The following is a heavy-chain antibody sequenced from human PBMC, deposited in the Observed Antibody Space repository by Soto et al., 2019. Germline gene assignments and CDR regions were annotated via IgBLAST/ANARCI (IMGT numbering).Heavy chain of an antibody. Sequence: GGSLRLSCAASGFTFSSYGMHWVRQAPGKGLEWVAVIWYDGSNKYYADSVKGRFTISRDNSKNTLYLQMNSLRAEDTAVYYCARDLKNYYDTTGLYIWGQGTMVTVSS. J-gene: IGHJ3*02. D-gene: IGHD3-22*01. CDR2: IWYDGSNK. V-gene: IGHV3-33*01. CDR3: ARDLKNYYDTTGLYI. CDR1: GFTFSSYG.